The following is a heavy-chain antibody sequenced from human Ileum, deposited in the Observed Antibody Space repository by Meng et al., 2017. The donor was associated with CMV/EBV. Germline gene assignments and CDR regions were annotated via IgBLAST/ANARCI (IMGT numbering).Heavy chain of an antibody. V-gene: IGHV1-18*01. CDR3: ARDWPGYCSSSSCYAHYFDH. D-gene: IGHD2-2*03. CDR1: GYNFNRYG. Sequence: ASVKVSCKASGYNFNRYGVSWVRQAPGQGLEWMGWISGFNGNTNYAQKFQGRVTVTADTSTSTAYLELRSLRSDDTAVYYCARDWPGYCSSSSCYAHYFDHWGQGTLVTVSS. CDR2: ISGFNGNT. J-gene: IGHJ4*02.